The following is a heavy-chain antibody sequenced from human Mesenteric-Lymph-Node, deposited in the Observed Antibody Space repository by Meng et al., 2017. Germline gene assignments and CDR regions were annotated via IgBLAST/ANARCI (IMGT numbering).Heavy chain of an antibody. V-gene: IGHV3-30*04. D-gene: IGHD1-26*01. J-gene: IGHJ3*02. CDR3: ARDGESYKGLFDI. CDR1: GFTFSSYA. CDR2: ISYDGSNK. Sequence: GGSLRLSCAASGFTFSSYAMHWVRQAPGKGLEWVAVISYDGSNKYYADSVKGRFTISRDNTKNTLYLQMNSLRAEDTAVYYCARDGESYKGLFDIWGQGTMVTVSS.